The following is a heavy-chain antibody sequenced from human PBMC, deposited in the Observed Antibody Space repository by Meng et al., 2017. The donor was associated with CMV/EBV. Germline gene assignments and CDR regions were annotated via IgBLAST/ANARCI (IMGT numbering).Heavy chain of an antibody. CDR3: AHSQRGYSGPVDFDY. Sequence: TRTVSGPPHAKPQLTLAFHCSCLGFSHGTGGVGVGWIRHPPGKALEWHALIYWDDDKRYSPSLKSRLTITKDTSKNQVVLTMTNMDPVDTATYYCAHSQRGYSGPVDFDYWGQGTLVTVSS. V-gene: IGHV2-5*02. CDR2: IYWDDDK. CDR1: GFSHGTGGVG. D-gene: IGHD5-12*01. J-gene: IGHJ4*02.